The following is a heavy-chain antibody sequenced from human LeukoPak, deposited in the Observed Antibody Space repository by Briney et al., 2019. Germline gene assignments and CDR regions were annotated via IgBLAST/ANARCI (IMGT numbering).Heavy chain of an antibody. V-gene: IGHV4-30-4*08. CDR1: GGSISSGDYY. J-gene: IGHJ3*01. CDR2: IYYSGST. D-gene: IGHD3-22*01. Sequence: PSETLSLTCTVSGGSISSGDYYWSWIRQPPGKGLEWIGHIYYSGSTYYNPSLKSRVTISVDTSKNQFSLKLSSVTAADTAVYYCARDQKYYYDSSGNFWGQGTMVTVSS. CDR3: ARDQKYYYDSSGNF.